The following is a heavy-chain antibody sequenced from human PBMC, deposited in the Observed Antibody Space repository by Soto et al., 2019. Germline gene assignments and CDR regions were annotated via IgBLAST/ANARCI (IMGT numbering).Heavy chain of an antibody. J-gene: IGHJ4*02. CDR1: GYSFINYY. CDR3: ARGVSAGVDN. CDR2: MEPSTGRT. D-gene: IGHD3-10*01. V-gene: IGHV1-8*02. Sequence: ASVQVSCKASGYSFINYYTHWVRRAPGQGLEWMGWMEPSTGRTGYAQKFQGRVTMTRDTSINTAYMELTTLTSDDTAFYYCARGVSAGVDNWGQGTLVTVSS.